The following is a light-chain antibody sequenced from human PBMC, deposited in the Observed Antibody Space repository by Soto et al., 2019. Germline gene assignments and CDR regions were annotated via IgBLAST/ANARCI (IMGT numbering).Light chain of an antibody. Sequence: QSVLTQPASVSGSPGQSITISCTGTSSDVGGYNYVSWYQQHPGKAPKLMIYDVSNRPPGVSDRFSGSKSGNTASLTISGLQAEDEVDYYCSSYTSSSTYVFGTGTKVTV. V-gene: IGLV2-14*01. CDR2: DVS. CDR1: SSDVGGYNY. CDR3: SSYTSSSTYV. J-gene: IGLJ1*01.